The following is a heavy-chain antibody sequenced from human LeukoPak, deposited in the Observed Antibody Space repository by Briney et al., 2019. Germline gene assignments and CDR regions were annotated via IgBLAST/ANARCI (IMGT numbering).Heavy chain of an antibody. CDR2: IIPIFGTA. CDR1: GGTFISYA. CDR3: ARARLAVAGTWYFDY. Sequence: ASVKVSCKASGGTFISYAISWVRQAPGQGLEWMGGIIPIFGTANYAQKFQGRVTITTDESTSTAYMELSGLRSEDTAVYYCARARLAVAGTWYFDYWGQGTLVTVSS. D-gene: IGHD6-19*01. J-gene: IGHJ4*02. V-gene: IGHV1-69*05.